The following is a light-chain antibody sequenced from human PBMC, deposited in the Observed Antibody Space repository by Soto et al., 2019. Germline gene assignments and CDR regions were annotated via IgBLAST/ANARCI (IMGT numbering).Light chain of an antibody. CDR3: QQYGGSSPWT. Sequence: EIVLTQSPGTLSLSPGESATLPCRASQTVGDSHLAWYQQKPGQAPRLLIYGVSRRATGVPDRFSGSGSGTDFTLTITRLEPEDFAVYYCQQYGGSSPWTFGQGTKVEIK. J-gene: IGKJ1*01. V-gene: IGKV3-20*01. CDR2: GVS. CDR1: QTVGDSH.